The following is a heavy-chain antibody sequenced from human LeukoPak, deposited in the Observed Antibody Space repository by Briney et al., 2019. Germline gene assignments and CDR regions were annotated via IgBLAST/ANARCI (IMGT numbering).Heavy chain of an antibody. V-gene: IGHV3-48*04. D-gene: IGHD2-2*01. CDR3: ARDRSPYCSSTSCYSEFDP. CDR1: GFTFSPYS. CDR2: ISSSSSAI. Sequence: GGSLRLSCAASGFTFSPYSMNWVRQAPGKGLEWVSYISSSSSAIYYADSVKGRFTISRDNAKNSLFLQMNSLRAEDTAVYYCARDRSPYCSSTSCYSEFDPWGQGTLVTVSS. J-gene: IGHJ5*02.